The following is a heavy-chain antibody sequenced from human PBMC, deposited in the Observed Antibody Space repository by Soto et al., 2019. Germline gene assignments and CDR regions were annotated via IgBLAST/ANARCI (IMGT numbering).Heavy chain of an antibody. CDR1: GFTFSSYA. D-gene: IGHD4-17*01. V-gene: IGHV3-23*01. CDR3: AKDIGSIYYGDYVIDY. CDR2: ISGSGGST. Sequence: EVQLLESGGGLVQPGGSLRLSCAASGFTFSSYAMSWVRQAPGKGLEWVSAISGSGGSTYYADSVKGRFTISRDNSKNTLNLQMNSLRAEGTAVYYCAKDIGSIYYGDYVIDYWGQGTLVTVSS. J-gene: IGHJ4*02.